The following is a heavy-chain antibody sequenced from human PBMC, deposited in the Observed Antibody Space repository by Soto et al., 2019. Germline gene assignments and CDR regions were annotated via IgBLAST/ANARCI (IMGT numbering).Heavy chain of an antibody. Sequence: SLRLSCAASGFTFSSSAMHWVRQAPGKGLEWVAGIAYDGSNKYHADSVKGRFTISRDNSKTTLYLQMNSLRAEDTAVYYCARDRVSAAGNNWFDPWGQGTLVTVSS. V-gene: IGHV3-30-3*01. CDR3: ARDRVSAAGNNWFDP. D-gene: IGHD6-13*01. CDR1: GFTFSSSA. J-gene: IGHJ5*02. CDR2: IAYDGSNK.